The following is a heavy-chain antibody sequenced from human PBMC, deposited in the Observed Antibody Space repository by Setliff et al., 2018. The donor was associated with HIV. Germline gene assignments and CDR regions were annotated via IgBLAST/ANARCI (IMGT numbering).Heavy chain of an antibody. CDR1: GDSIRSARHS. CDR3: ARARAAGFGINGFDS. J-gene: IGHJ4*02. D-gene: IGHD6-19*01. V-gene: IGHV4-61*09. CDR2: VFSAGHS. Sequence: SETLSLTCSVSGDSIRSARHSWTWIRQPVGKPPEWIGHVFSAGHSNYNPSLRGRVAMSLDQYKNQFSMSLDSVTAADTAVYSCARARAAGFGINGFDSWGQGTRVTVSS.